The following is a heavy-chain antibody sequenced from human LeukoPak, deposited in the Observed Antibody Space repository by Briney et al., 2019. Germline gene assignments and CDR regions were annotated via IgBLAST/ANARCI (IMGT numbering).Heavy chain of an antibody. Sequence: GGSLRLSCAASGFTVSSNYMSRVRQAPGKGLEWVSVIYSGGSTYYADSVKGRFTISRDNSKNPLYLQMNSLRAEDTAAYYCARVPSYSSSWLFDYWGQGTLVTVSS. V-gene: IGHV3-66*01. J-gene: IGHJ4*02. CDR3: ARVPSYSSSWLFDY. CDR1: GFTVSSNY. CDR2: IYSGGST. D-gene: IGHD6-13*01.